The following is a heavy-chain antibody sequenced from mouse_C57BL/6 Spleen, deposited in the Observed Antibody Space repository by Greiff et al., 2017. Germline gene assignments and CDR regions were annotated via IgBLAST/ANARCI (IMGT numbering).Heavy chain of an antibody. J-gene: IGHJ1*03. CDR1: GYAFSSSW. CDR2: IYPGDGDT. Sequence: QVQLKESGPELVKPGASVKISCKASGYAFSSSWMNWVKQRPGKGLEWIGRIYPGDGDTNYNGKFKGKATLTADKSSSTAYMQLSSLTSEDSAVYFCARWGPRDVWGTGTTVTVSS. CDR3: ARWGPRDV. V-gene: IGHV1-82*01.